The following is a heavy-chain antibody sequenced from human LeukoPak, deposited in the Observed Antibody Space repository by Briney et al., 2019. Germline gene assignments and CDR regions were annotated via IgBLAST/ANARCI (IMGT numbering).Heavy chain of an antibody. CDR1: GFTFSTYW. Sequence: PGGSLRLSCAASGFTFSTYWMSWVRQAPGNRLDWVATIKPDGGEEYYVDSVKGRFSISRDNAKSSLYLQMNSLRGDDTAVYYCATTPAVAGGGPWGQGTPVTVSS. J-gene: IGHJ4*02. V-gene: IGHV3-7*01. CDR2: IKPDGGEE. D-gene: IGHD6-19*01. CDR3: ATTPAVAGGGP.